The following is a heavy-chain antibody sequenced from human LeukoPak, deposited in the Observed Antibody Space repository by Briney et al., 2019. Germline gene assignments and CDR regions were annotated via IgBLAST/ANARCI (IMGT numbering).Heavy chain of an antibody. J-gene: IGHJ6*02. V-gene: IGHV3-48*04. CDR3: ARDQGQLGIKYYYYYGMDV. CDR1: GFNFSSYW. Sequence: TGGSLRLSCAASGFNFSSYWMSWVRQAPGKGLEWVSYISSSSSTIYYADSVKGRFTISRDNAKNSLYLQMNSLRAEDTAVYYCARDQGQLGIKYYYYYGMDVWGQGTTVTVSS. D-gene: IGHD7-27*01. CDR2: ISSSSSTI.